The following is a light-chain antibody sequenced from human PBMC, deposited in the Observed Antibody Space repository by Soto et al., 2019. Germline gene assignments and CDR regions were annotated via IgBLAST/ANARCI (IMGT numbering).Light chain of an antibody. V-gene: IGLV2-11*01. J-gene: IGLJ3*02. CDR3: CSYAGSGTVV. Sequence: QSALTQARSVSGSPGQSVTISCTGTSGDIGAYDYVSWFQQHPDKAPKLIIYHVSNRPSGVPDRFSGSKSGDTASLTISGLQTADEADYYCCSYAGSGTVVFGGGTKLTVL. CDR1: SGDIGAYDY. CDR2: HVS.